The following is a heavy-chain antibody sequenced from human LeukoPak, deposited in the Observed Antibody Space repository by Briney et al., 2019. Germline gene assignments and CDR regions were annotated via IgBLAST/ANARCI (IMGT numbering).Heavy chain of an antibody. V-gene: IGHV4-34*01. CDR2: INHSGST. D-gene: IGHD3-16*02. J-gene: IGHJ6*02. Sequence: SETLSLTCAVYGGSFSGYYWSWIRQPPGKGLEWIGEINHSGSTNYNPPLKSRVTISVDTSKNQFSLKLSSVTAADTAVYYCASLFVDVWGQGTTVTVSS. CDR1: GGSFSGYY. CDR3: ASLFVDV.